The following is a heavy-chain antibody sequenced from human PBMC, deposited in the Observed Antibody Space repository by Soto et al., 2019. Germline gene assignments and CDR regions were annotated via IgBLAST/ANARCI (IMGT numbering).Heavy chain of an antibody. CDR2: ISSSGSTI. D-gene: IGHD3-3*01. CDR3: ARVQPGGYDFWSGYSFGMDV. Sequence: PGGSLRLSCAASGFTFSDYYMSWIRQAPGKGLEWVSYISSSGSTIYYADSVKGRFTISRDNAKNSLYLQMNSLRAEDTAVYYCARVQPGGYDFWSGYSFGMDVWGQGTTVTVSS. V-gene: IGHV3-11*01. J-gene: IGHJ6*02. CDR1: GFTFSDYY.